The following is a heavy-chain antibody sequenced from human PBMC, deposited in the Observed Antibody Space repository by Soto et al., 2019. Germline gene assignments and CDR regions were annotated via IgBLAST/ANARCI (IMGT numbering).Heavy chain of an antibody. D-gene: IGHD2-15*01. Sequence: QVQLVQSGAEVKKPGSSMKVSCKTSGGSFSNFAISWVRQAPGQGFEWMGAIIPVFGTPDYAQKFQGRVTILADESTNTAYLELSSLRSDDTAVYYCARGGGVKVAATYDYAMDVWGLGTEVTVSS. J-gene: IGHJ6*02. V-gene: IGHV1-69*01. CDR3: ARGGGVKVAATYDYAMDV. CDR1: GGSFSNFA. CDR2: IIPVFGTP.